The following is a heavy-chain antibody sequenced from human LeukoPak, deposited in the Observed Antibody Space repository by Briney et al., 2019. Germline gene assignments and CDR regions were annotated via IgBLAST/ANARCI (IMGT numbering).Heavy chain of an antibody. CDR2: IYPSDSDT. CDR3: ARLVGATPLDY. V-gene: IGHV5-51*01. J-gene: IGHJ4*02. CDR1: GYSFTSYW. Sequence: GESLQISCKGSGYSFTSYWIGWVRQMPGKGLEWMGIIYPSDSDTTYSPSFQGQVTISADKSSSTAYLQWSSLKASDTAIYYCARLVGATPLDYWGQGTLVTVSS. D-gene: IGHD1-26*01.